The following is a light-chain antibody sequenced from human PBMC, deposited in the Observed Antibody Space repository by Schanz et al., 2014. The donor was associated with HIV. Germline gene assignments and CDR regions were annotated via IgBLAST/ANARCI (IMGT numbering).Light chain of an antibody. CDR1: SNTVDNYNL. CDR3: SSHAGSDKFGI. Sequence: QSALAQPASVSGSPGQSITISCTGTSNTVDNYNLVSWYQLHPGKAPKLMIFEVSKRPSGISNRFSGSKSGNTASLTVSGLQAEDEADYYCSSHAGSDKFGIFGGGTKLTVL. CDR2: EVS. J-gene: IGLJ2*01. V-gene: IGLV2-14*02.